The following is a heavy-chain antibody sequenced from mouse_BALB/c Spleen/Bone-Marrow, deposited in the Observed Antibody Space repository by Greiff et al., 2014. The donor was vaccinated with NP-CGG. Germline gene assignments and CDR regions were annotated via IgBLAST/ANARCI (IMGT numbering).Heavy chain of an antibody. CDR2: IDPANGNT. J-gene: IGHJ3*01. V-gene: IGHV14-3*02. D-gene: IGHD2-1*01. Sequence: VQLKESGAELVKPGASVKLSCTASGFNIKDTYMHWVKQRPEQGLEWIGRIDPANGNTKYDPKFQGKATITADTSSNTAYLQLNSLTSEDTAVYYCARNGNYGAWFAYWGQGTLVTVSA. CDR1: GFNIKDTY. CDR3: ARNGNYGAWFAY.